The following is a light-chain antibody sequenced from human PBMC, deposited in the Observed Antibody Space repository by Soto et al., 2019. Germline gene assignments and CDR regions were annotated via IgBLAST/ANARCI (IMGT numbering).Light chain of an antibody. Sequence: EIVLTQSPGTLSLSSGERATLSCRDSQSVSSSYLAWYQQKPGQAPRLLVYATSSRATGIPDRFSGSGSGTDFTLTIGRLEPEDFAVYYCQQYGSSSFTFGQGTKVDIK. J-gene: IGKJ2*01. CDR1: QSVSSSY. CDR3: QQYGSSSFT. V-gene: IGKV3-20*01. CDR2: ATS.